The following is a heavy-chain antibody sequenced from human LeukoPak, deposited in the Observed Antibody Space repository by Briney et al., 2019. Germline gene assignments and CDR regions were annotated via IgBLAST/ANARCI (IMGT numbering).Heavy chain of an antibody. CDR3: ARGLRITMIVVGKDRRWFDP. J-gene: IGHJ5*02. CDR1: GGSFSGYY. CDR2: INHSGST. V-gene: IGHV4-34*01. Sequence: SETLSLTCAVYGGSFSGYYWSWIRQPPGKGLEWIGEINHSGSTNYNPSLKSRVTISVDTSKNQFSLKLSSVTAADTAVYCCARGLRITMIVVGKDRRWFDPWGQGTLVTVSS. D-gene: IGHD3-22*01.